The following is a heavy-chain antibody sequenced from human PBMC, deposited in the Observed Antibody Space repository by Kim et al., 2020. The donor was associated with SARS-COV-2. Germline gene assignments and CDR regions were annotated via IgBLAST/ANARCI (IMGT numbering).Heavy chain of an antibody. J-gene: IGHJ5*02. CDR3: ARDYYDSSGYYPWFDP. Sequence: DSVKGRFTISRDNAKNSLYLKMNSLRDEDTAVYYCARDYYDSSGYYPWFDPWGQGTLVTVSS. D-gene: IGHD3-22*01. V-gene: IGHV3-48*02.